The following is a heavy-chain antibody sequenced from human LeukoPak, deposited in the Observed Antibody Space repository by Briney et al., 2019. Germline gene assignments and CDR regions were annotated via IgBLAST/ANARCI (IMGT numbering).Heavy chain of an antibody. D-gene: IGHD1-26*01. J-gene: IGHJ1*01. V-gene: IGHV1-46*01. Sequence: ASVKVSCKASGYTFTSYYMHWVRQAPGQGLEWMGIINPSGGSTSYAQKFQGRVTMTRDTSTSTVYMELSSLRSEDTAVDYWGRGGSSRYFQHWGQGTLVTVPS. CDR2: INPSGGST. CDR1: GYTFTSYY. CDR3: GRGGSSRYFQH.